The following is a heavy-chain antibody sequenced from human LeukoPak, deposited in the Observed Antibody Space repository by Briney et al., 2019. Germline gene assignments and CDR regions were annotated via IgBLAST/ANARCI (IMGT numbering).Heavy chain of an antibody. J-gene: IGHJ4*01. CDR1: GFTFTTYW. CDR2: ISPDGSEK. Sequence: PGGSLRLSCAASGFTFTTYWMSWVRQAPGKGLEWVAKISPDGSEKYYVDSVKGRFTISRDNAKNSLDLQMSSLRADDTAVYYCARDRYFDFWGQGTLVTVSS. V-gene: IGHV3-7*01. CDR3: ARDRYFDF.